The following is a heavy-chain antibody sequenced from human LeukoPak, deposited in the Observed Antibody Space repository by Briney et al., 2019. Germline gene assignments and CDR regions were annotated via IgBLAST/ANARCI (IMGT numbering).Heavy chain of an antibody. D-gene: IGHD5-18*01. CDR1: GFTFSSYG. Sequence: GGSLRLSCAASGFTFSSYGMHWVRQAPGKGLEWVAVIWYDGSNKYYADSVKGRFTISRDNAKNSLYLQMNSLRAEDTAVYYCARAPPSDIQLLDYWGQGTLVTVSS. CDR3: ARAPPSDIQLLDY. V-gene: IGHV3-33*01. CDR2: IWYDGSNK. J-gene: IGHJ4*02.